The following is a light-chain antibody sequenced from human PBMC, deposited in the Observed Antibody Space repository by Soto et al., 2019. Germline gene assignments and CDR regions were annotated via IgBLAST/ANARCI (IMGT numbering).Light chain of an antibody. CDR2: GSS. CDR3: QQRFDWPKIT. CDR1: QSVSSGY. Sequence: DIVLTQSPCTLDLSPGERATLSCRAGQSVSSGYLAWYQQRPGQAPRLLIYGSSTRATGIPDRFSGSGSGTDFTLTISGLEHEDFGVFYCQQRFDWPKITFGQGTRLEFK. V-gene: IGKV3D-20*02. J-gene: IGKJ5*01.